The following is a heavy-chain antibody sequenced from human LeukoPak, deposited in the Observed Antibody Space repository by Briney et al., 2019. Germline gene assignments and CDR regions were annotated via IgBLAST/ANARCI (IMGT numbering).Heavy chain of an antibody. CDR1: GFTLNSYW. CDR2: IKQDRSEK. D-gene: IGHD3-3*01. CDR3: ARGADYWSGYQNAFDI. V-gene: IGHV3-7*01. J-gene: IGHJ3*02. Sequence: GGSLRLSCAVSGFTLNSYWMNWVRQAPGKGLEWVANIKQDRSEKYYVDSVKGRFIISRDNAKNFPYLQMNSLRAEDTAVYYCARGADYWSGYQNAFDIWGQGTMVTVSS.